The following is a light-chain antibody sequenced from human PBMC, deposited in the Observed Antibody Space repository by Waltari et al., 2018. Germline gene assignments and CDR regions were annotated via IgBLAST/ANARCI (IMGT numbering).Light chain of an antibody. V-gene: IGKV3-15*01. CDR2: GAS. CDR3: QQYNSWPPRYT. J-gene: IGKJ2*01. Sequence: EIVMTQSPATLSVSPGERATLCCRGSQSVSSNLAWYQQKPGQAPRLLIYGASTSATGIPTRFSGSGSGTEFNLTISSLQSEDFALYYCQQYNSWPPRYTFGQGTKLEVK. CDR1: QSVSSN.